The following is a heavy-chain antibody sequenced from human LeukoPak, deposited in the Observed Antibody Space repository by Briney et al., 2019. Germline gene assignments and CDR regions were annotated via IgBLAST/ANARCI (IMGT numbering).Heavy chain of an antibody. D-gene: IGHD2-2*01. CDR1: GGSIDSYY. Sequence: SETLSLTCTASGGSIDSYYWSWIRQPPGKGLEWIGYIYYTGSTEYHPSLKSRVAISLDTSKNQFSLKLTSVTAADTAVYYCARVYQSAEYYFDYWGQGNLVSVSS. J-gene: IGHJ4*02. V-gene: IGHV4-59*01. CDR3: ARVYQSAEYYFDY. CDR2: IYYTGST.